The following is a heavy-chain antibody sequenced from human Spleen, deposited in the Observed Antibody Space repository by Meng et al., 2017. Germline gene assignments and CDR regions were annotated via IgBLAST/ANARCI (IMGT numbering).Heavy chain of an antibody. Sequence: VQLVVEVKKPGSSVEVSCKASRGTFSSYGISWERQGTGQVLQGMGEIIPIFGTANCAKKFQSRVTITADKSTSTAYMELSSLRSDETAMYYCARDEDISAAGKLFGDYWGQGTLVTASS. CDR1: RGTFSSYG. CDR2: IIPIFGTA. J-gene: IGHJ4*02. CDR3: ARDEDISAAGKLFGDY. V-gene: IGHV1-69*06. D-gene: IGHD6-25*01.